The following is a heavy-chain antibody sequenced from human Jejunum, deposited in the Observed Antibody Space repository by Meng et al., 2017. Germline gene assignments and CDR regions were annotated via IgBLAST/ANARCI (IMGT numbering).Heavy chain of an antibody. V-gene: IGHV1-2*06. J-gene: IGHJ4*02. CDR1: GYTFTDYY. Sequence: QVQLLQSGPEVRKPWASVKVSRKASGYTFTDYYIHWVRQAPGQGLEWMGRINPYSGVADFAQKFQGRVSMTRDTSITTAYMERRELTSDDTAVYFCAKEKGTGNYEDYWGQGTLVTVSS. CDR2: INPYSGVA. D-gene: IGHD1-7*01. CDR3: AKEKGTGNYEDY.